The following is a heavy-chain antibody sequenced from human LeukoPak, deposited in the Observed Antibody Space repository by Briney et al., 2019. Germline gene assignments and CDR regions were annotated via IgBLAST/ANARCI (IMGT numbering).Heavy chain of an antibody. Sequence: GGSLRLSCAASGFTFSSYSMNWVRQAPGKGLEWVSYISGSSSTIYYADSVRGRFTISRDNAKNSLYLQMNSLRAEDTAVYYCARGGYYFDYWGQGTLVTVSS. V-gene: IGHV3-48*01. CDR3: ARGGYYFDY. J-gene: IGHJ4*02. D-gene: IGHD2-15*01. CDR1: GFTFSSYS. CDR2: ISGSSSTI.